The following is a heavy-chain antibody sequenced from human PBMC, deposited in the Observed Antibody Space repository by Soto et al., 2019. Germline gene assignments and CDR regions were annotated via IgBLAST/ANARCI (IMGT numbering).Heavy chain of an antibody. Sequence: ASVKVSCKASGYTFTSYSMHWVRQAPGQRLEWMGWINAGNGNTKYSQKFQGRVTITRDTSASTAYMELSSLRSEDTAVYYCARDLGYSSSWPDYWGQGTLVTAPQ. J-gene: IGHJ4*02. CDR2: INAGNGNT. CDR3: ARDLGYSSSWPDY. D-gene: IGHD6-13*01. CDR1: GYTFTSYS. V-gene: IGHV1-3*01.